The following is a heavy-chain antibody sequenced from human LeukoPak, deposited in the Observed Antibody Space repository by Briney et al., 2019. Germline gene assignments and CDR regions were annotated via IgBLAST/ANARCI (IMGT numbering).Heavy chain of an antibody. CDR2: ISAYNGNT. CDR1: GYTFTSYG. Sequence: ASVKVSCKASGYTFTSYGISWVRQAPGQGLEWMGWISAYNGNTNYAQKLQGRVTMTTDTSTSTAYMELRSLRSDDTAVYYCARDFGGYNYLGGPLVAFDIWGQGTMVTVSS. CDR3: ARDFGGYNYLGGPLVAFDI. J-gene: IGHJ3*02. V-gene: IGHV1-18*01. D-gene: IGHD5-24*01.